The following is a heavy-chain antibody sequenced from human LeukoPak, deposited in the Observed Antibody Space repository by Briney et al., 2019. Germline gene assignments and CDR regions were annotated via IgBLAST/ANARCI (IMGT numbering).Heavy chain of an antibody. V-gene: IGHV4-61*02. CDR1: DGSISGGTFY. J-gene: IGHJ6*03. Sequence: PSETLSLTCTVSDGSISGGTFYWSWIRQPAGKGLEWIGRIYTSGSTTYNPSLKSRVTISVDTSKNQFSLKLSSVTAADTAVYYCAREKNDYGDRGYWYYYYYMDVWGKGTTVTVSS. D-gene: IGHD4-17*01. CDR3: AREKNDYGDRGYWYYYYYMDV. CDR2: IYTSGST.